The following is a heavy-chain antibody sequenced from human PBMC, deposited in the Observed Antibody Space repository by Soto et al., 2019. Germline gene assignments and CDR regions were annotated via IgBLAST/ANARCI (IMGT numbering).Heavy chain of an antibody. CDR1: GYTFTSYG. J-gene: IGHJ4*02. Sequence: ASVKVSCKASGYTFTSYGISWVRQAPGQGLEWMGWISAYNGNTNYAQKLQGRVTMTTDTSTSTAYMELRSLRSDDTAVYYCARDPVLRYFDWLPYFDYWGQGTLVTVSS. CDR3: ARDPVLRYFDWLPYFDY. V-gene: IGHV1-18*01. CDR2: ISAYNGNT. D-gene: IGHD3-9*01.